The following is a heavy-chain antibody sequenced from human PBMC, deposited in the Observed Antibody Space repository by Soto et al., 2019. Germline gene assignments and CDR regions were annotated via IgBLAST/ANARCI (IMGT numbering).Heavy chain of an antibody. V-gene: IGHV4-59*01. CDR2: IYYSGST. Sequence: QVQLQESGPGLVKPSETLSLTCTVSGGSISSYYWSWIRQPPGKGLEWIGYIYYSGSTNYNPSLKSRVTISVETSKNQFSLKLSSVTAADTAVYYCARVGPGAVAGTFDYWGQGTLVTVSS. CDR3: ARVGPGAVAGTFDY. J-gene: IGHJ4*02. CDR1: GGSISSYY. D-gene: IGHD6-19*01.